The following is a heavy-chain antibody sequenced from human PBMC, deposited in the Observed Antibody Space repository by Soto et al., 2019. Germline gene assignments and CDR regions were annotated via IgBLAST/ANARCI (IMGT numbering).Heavy chain of an antibody. Sequence: SVKVSCKASGGTFSSYAISWVRQAPGQGLEWMGGIIPIFGTANYAQKFQGRVTITADESTSTAYMELSSLRSEDTAVYYCARDQYYYDSSGPNAFDIWGQGTMVTVSS. J-gene: IGHJ3*02. CDR1: GGTFSSYA. V-gene: IGHV1-69*13. CDR2: IIPIFGTA. D-gene: IGHD3-22*01. CDR3: ARDQYYYDSSGPNAFDI.